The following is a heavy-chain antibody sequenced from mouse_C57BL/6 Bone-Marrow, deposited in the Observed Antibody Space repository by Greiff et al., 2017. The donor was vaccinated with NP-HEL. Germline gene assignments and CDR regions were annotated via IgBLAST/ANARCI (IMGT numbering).Heavy chain of an antibody. CDR1: GYTFTSYW. J-gene: IGHJ1*03. Sequence: QVQLQQPGAELVMPGASVKLSCKASGYTFTSYWMHWVKQRPGQGLEWIGEIDPSDSYTNYNQKFKGKSTLTVDKSSSPAYMQLSSLTSEDSAVYYCAREGDYGSSYGYWYFDVWGTGTTVTVSS. V-gene: IGHV1-69*01. CDR3: AREGDYGSSYGYWYFDV. CDR2: IDPSDSYT. D-gene: IGHD1-1*01.